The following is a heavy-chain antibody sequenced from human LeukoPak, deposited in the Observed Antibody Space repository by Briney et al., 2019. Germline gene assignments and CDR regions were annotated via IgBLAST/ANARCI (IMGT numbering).Heavy chain of an antibody. CDR2: INWSGGST. D-gene: IGHD3-10*02. CDR3: ARGYLNNDVHPHAFDI. CDR1: GFDFDDYG. J-gene: IGHJ3*02. Sequence: GGSLRLSCAASGFDFDDYGMSWVRQAPGKGLEWVPGINWSGGSTGYGDSVKGRFTISRDKTSLFLQMNSLRAEDTALYYCARGYLNNDVHPHAFDIWGQGTLVTVSS. V-gene: IGHV3-20*04.